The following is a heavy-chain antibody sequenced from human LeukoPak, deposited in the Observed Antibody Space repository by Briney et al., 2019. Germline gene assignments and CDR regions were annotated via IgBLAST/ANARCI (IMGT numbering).Heavy chain of an antibody. CDR1: GFTVSSNY. V-gene: IGHV3-53*01. J-gene: IGHJ4*02. D-gene: IGHD2-2*01. CDR3: AKGGLYCSTTNCPPDY. CDR2: IYSGGST. Sequence: GGSLRLSCAASGFTVSSNYMSWVRQAPGKGLEWVSVIYSGGSTYYADSVKGRFTIYRDNSKNTLYLQMNSLRAEDTAIYYCAKGGLYCSTTNCPPDYWGQGTLVTVSS.